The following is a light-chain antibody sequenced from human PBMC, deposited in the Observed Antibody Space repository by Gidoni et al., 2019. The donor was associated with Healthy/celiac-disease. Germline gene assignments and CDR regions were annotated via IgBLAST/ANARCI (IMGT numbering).Light chain of an antibody. V-gene: IGLV2-14*03. CDR1: SSDVGGYNY. CDR2: DVS. J-gene: IGLJ3*02. Sequence: QSALTQPASVSGSPGPSITISCIGTSSDVGGYNYVSWYQQHPGKAPKLMIYDVSNRPSGVSNRFSGSKSGNTASRTSSGLQAEDEADYYCSSYTSISTWVFGGGTKLTVL. CDR3: SSYTSISTWV.